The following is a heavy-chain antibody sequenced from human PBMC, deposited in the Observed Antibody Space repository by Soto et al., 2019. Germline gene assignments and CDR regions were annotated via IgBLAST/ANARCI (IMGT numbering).Heavy chain of an antibody. CDR1: DASMSSGHYY. V-gene: IGHV4-30-4*01. D-gene: IGHD3-10*01. CDR3: AREGTEGSGSFKAFDY. Sequence: QVQLQESGPRLVKPSQTLSLTCTVSDASMSSGHYYWSWIRQPPGKGLEWLGYISYSGSTYYKPSLNSRLTMSLDTSKRQFFLELTSVTAADTAVYYCAREGTEGSGSFKAFDYWGQGILVTVSS. CDR2: ISYSGST. J-gene: IGHJ4*02.